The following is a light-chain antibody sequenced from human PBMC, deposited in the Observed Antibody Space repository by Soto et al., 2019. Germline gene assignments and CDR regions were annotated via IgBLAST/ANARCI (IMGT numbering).Light chain of an antibody. Sequence: EIVMTQSPLSLPVTPGEPASISCRSSQSLLQRNGYKCLEWYLQKPGQSPQLLNYMGSNRASGVPGRISGSGSREDVTLKISRVEAEDGVVYYCMQSLPAPLTFGQGTKVEIK. CDR1: QSLLQRNGYKC. CDR3: MQSLPAPLT. V-gene: IGKV2-28*01. J-gene: IGKJ1*01. CDR2: MGS.